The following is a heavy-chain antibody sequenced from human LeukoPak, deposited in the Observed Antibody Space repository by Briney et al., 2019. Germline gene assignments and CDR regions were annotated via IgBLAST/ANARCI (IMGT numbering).Heavy chain of an antibody. Sequence: SETLSLTCTVSGGSVSSGSYYWSWIRQPPGRGLEWIGYIYYSGSTNDNPSLKSRVTISVDTSKNQFSLKLSSVTAADTAVYYCARDWLNCSGGSCYVPFGYWGQGTLVTVSS. CDR3: ARDWLNCSGGSCYVPFGY. J-gene: IGHJ4*02. CDR2: IYYSGST. CDR1: GGSVSSGSYY. D-gene: IGHD2-15*01. V-gene: IGHV4-61*01.